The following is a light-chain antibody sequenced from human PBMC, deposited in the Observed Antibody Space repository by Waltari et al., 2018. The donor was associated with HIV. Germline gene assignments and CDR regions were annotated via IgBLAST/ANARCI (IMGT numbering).Light chain of an antibody. Sequence: QAVVTQEPSLTVSPGGTVTLTCGSSTVALTTGHYLYWFQQKPGQAPRTLIYDTSDKHSWTPARFSGSLLGGKAALTLSGAQPEDEAVYYCLLSYSGAWVFGGGTKLTVL. V-gene: IGLV7-46*01. CDR2: DTS. CDR3: LLSYSGAWV. CDR1: TVALTTGHY. J-gene: IGLJ3*02.